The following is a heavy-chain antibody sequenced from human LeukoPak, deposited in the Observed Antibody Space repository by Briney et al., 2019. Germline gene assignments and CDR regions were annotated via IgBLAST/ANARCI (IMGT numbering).Heavy chain of an antibody. D-gene: IGHD6-19*01. CDR1: GFTFNSYA. Sequence: GGSLRLSCAASGFTFNSYAMTWVRQAPGKGLEWVSAIGDSGGSTYYADSVKGRFTISRDNSKNTLYLQMNSLRAEDTAVYYCAKDAGYSSGLPDYWGQGTLVTVSS. CDR2: IGDSGGST. J-gene: IGHJ4*02. CDR3: AKDAGYSSGLPDY. V-gene: IGHV3-23*01.